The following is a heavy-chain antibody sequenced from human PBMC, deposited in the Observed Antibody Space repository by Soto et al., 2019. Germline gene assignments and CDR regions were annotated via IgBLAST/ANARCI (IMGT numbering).Heavy chain of an antibody. D-gene: IGHD2-21*02. CDR1: GFTFSSYG. J-gene: IGHJ4*02. Sequence: QVQLVESGGGVVQPGRSLRLPCAASGFTFSSYGMHWVRQAPGKGLEWVAVISYDGSNKYYADSVKGRFTISRDNSKNTLYLQMNSLRAEDTAVYYCAKDLYCGGDCYFFDYWGQGTLVTVSS. V-gene: IGHV3-30*18. CDR2: ISYDGSNK. CDR3: AKDLYCGGDCYFFDY.